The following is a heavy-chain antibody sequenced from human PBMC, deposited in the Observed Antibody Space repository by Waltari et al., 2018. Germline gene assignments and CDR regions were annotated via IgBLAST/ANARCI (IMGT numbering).Heavy chain of an antibody. J-gene: IGHJ4*02. CDR1: GGSISSGGYY. D-gene: IGHD3-22*01. CDR3: ARAPRYYDSSGYKTSHFDY. Sequence: QVQLQESGPGLVKPSQTLSLTCTVSGGSISSGGYYWSWIRQHTGKGLEWIGYIYYSGSTYYNPSLKSLVTISVDTSKNQFSLKLSAVTAADTAVYYCARAPRYYDSSGYKTSHFDYWGQRTLVTVSS. V-gene: IGHV4-31*01. CDR2: IYYSGST.